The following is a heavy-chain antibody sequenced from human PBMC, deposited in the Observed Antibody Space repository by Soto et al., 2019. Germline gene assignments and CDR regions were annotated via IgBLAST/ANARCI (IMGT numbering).Heavy chain of an antibody. V-gene: IGHV5-51*01. D-gene: IGHD3-22*01. CDR1: GYRSTSYW. Sequence: PXESLTVTSITCGYRSTSYWLAWVRQMHGKGLEWMGIIFPSDSDTRYSPSFQGQVTISADRSTSTVFLQWASLKASDTAVYFRAGKDKSGYFNWFGRWGQ. J-gene: IGHJ5*02. CDR2: IFPSDSDT. CDR3: AGKDKSGYFNWFGR.